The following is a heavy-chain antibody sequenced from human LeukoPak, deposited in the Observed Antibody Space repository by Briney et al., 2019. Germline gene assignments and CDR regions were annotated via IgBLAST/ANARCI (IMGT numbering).Heavy chain of an antibody. D-gene: IGHD3-3*02. V-gene: IGHV3-48*01. Sequence: GGSLRLSCAASGFTFSSYNMNWVRQAPGKGLEWVSYISSSSSTIYYADSVKGRFTISRDNAKNSLYLQMNSLRAEDTAVYYCARDLLPCVLGLSTDKSCDYYYYYMDVWGKGTTVTVSS. CDR3: ARDLLPCVLGLSTDKSCDYYYYYMDV. CDR1: GFTFSSYN. J-gene: IGHJ6*03. CDR2: ISSSSSTI.